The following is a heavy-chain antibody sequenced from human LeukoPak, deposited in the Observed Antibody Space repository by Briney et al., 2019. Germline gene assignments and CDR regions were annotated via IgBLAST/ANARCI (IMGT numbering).Heavy chain of an antibody. D-gene: IGHD6-19*01. CDR1: GFTFDDYG. V-gene: IGHV3-20*04. J-gene: IGHJ6*03. Sequence: GGSLRLSWAASGFTFDDYGMSWVSQAPGKGLEWVSGIHWNGGSTGYADSVKGRCTISRDNSKNSLYLQMNSLRTEDTALYYCAGKYSSGGHYYYYMDVWGKGTTVTVSS. CDR2: IHWNGGST. CDR3: AGKYSSGGHYYYYMDV.